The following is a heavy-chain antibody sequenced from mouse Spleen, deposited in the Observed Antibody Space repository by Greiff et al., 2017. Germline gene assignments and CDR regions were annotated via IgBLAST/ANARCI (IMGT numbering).Heavy chain of an antibody. D-gene: IGHD1-1*01. CDR3: ARGYYDGSYEGYFDV. J-gene: IGHJ1*01. CDR2: ISYDGSN. Sequence: EVKLVESGPGLVKPSQSLSLTCSVTGYSITSGYYWNWIRQFPGNKLEWMGYISYDGSNNYNPSLKNRISITRDTSKNQFFLKLNSVTTEDTATYYCARGYYDGSYEGYFDVWGAGTTVTVSS. CDR1: GYSITSGYY. V-gene: IGHV3-6*01.